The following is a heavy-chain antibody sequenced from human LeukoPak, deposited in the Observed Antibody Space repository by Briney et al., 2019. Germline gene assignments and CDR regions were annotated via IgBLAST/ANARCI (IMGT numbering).Heavy chain of an antibody. CDR3: ARGAYRGGDCHDYFDY. Sequence: ASVKVSCKASGGTFSSYAISWVRQAPGQGLEWMGIINPSGGSTSYAQKFQGRVTMTRDTSTSTVYMELSSLRSEDTAVYYCARGAYRGGDCHDYFDYWGQGTLVTVSS. CDR2: INPSGGST. V-gene: IGHV1-46*01. CDR1: GGTFSSYA. J-gene: IGHJ4*02. D-gene: IGHD2-21*02.